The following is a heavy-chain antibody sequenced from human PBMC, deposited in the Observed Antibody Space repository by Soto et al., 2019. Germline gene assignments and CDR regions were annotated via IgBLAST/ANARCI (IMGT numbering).Heavy chain of an antibody. CDR1: GGAINSYY. CDR3: ARGQRFSDWFDP. J-gene: IGHJ5*02. CDR2: IYSSGST. Sequence: SETLYITSTVSGGAINSYYWTWIRQPAGKGLEWIGRIYSSGSTKYNPSLQSRVTMSLDTSKNQFSLRLTSVTAADTAVYYCARGQRFSDWFDPWGQGTLVTVSS. V-gene: IGHV4-4*07. D-gene: IGHD3-3*01.